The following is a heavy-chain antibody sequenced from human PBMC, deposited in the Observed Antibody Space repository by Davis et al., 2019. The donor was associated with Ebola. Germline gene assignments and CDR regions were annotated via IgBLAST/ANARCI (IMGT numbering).Heavy chain of an antibody. J-gene: IGHJ4*02. Sequence: GESLKISCAASGFPFSNFWMHWVRQGPGKGLVWVSHISSDGSGPAHADSVKGRFTISRDNAKSTVYLQMNSLRAEDTAVYYCARSGGHSFGQNWGQGTLVTVSS. CDR1: GFPFSNFW. D-gene: IGHD5-18*01. V-gene: IGHV3-74*03. CDR3: ARSGGHSFGQN. CDR2: ISSDGSGP.